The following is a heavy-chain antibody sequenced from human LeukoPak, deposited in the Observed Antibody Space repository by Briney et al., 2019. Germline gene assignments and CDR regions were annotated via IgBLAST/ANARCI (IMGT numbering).Heavy chain of an antibody. V-gene: IGHV3-48*03. CDR1: GFTFSSYE. Sequence: GGSLRLSCAASGFTFSSYEMSWVRQVPGEGLEWFSYITSSGSTIYYADSVKGRFTISRDNAKNSLYLQMNSLRAEDTAVYYCASGNYYDSSGYYPPLCHWGQGTLVTVSS. D-gene: IGHD3-22*01. CDR2: ITSSGSTI. J-gene: IGHJ4*02. CDR3: ASGNYYDSSGYYPPLCH.